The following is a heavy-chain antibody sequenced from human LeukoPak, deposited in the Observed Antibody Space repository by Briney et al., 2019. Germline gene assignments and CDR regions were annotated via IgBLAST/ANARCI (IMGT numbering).Heavy chain of an antibody. CDR3: AREGHATPAAGTYFDY. CDR1: GFTFSRYW. CDR2: IGTDGSGT. V-gene: IGHV3-74*01. J-gene: IGHJ4*02. Sequence: GGSLRLSCAASGFTFSRYWMHWVRQVPGKGLVWVSRIGTDGSGTTYADYVQGRFTISRDNAKNTLYLQMNSLRPEDTAVYHCAREGHATPAAGTYFDYWGQGTLVTVSS. D-gene: IGHD6-13*01.